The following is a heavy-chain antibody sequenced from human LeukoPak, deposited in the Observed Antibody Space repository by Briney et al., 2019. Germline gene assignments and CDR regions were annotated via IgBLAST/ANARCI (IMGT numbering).Heavy chain of an antibody. CDR3: ARDCNSGNCYSDS. CDR2: INTYNGNA. D-gene: IGHD2/OR15-2a*01. CDR1: GYTFTTYG. J-gene: IGHJ4*02. V-gene: IGHV1-18*01. Sequence: GASVKVSCKASGYTFTTYGISWVGQAPGQGLAWMGWINTYNGNANSAQKFQDRVTMTRDTSTSTAYMDLRRLRSDDTAVYYCARDCNSGNCYSDSWGQGTLVTVSS.